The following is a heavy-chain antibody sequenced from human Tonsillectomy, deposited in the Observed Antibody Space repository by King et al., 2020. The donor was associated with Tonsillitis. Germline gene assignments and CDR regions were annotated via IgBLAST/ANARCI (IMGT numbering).Heavy chain of an antibody. D-gene: IGHD3-22*01. J-gene: IGHJ4*02. CDR2: ISSSSSTI. CDR1: GFTFSNYN. CDR3: VRAYYDSSGYYGGDS. V-gene: IGHV3-48*02. Sequence: VQLVESGGGLVQPGGSLRLSCAASGFTFSNYNMNWVRQAPGKGLEWVSYISSSSSTIYYADYVKGRFTISRDNPKNSLYLQMNSLRDEDTAVYFCVRAYYDSSGYYGGDSWGQGTLVTVSA.